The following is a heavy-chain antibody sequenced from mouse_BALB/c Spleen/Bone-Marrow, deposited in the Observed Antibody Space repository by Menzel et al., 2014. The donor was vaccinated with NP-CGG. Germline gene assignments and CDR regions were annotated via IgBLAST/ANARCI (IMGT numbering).Heavy chain of an antibody. J-gene: IGHJ2*01. D-gene: IGHD1-2*01. CDR3: ARQEYYGCSDY. CDR1: GFDFSRYW. CDR2: INPDSSTI. V-gene: IGHV4-1*02. Sequence: DVMLVESGGGLAQPGGSLKLSCAASGFDFSRYWMSWVRQAPGQGLEWIGEINPDSSTINYTPALKDKFIISRDNAKNTLYLQMNKMRSEYTAFYYCARQEYYGCSDYWGQGTTLTVSS.